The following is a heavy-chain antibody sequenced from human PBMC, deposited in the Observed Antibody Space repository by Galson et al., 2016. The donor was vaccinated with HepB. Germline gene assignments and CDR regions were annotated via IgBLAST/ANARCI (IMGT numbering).Heavy chain of an antibody. D-gene: IGHD3-10*01. CDR3: ATYGSGVWNYYYGMDV. CDR1: GFSISSAGYY. V-gene: IGHV4-31*03. CDR2: IFHSGST. Sequence: TLSLTCTVSGFSISSAGYYWSWVRQHPGKGLEWIGYIFHSGSTYYNPSLKNRVIISVDTSKNQFSLKLSSVTAADTAVYYCATYGSGVWNYYYGMDVWGQGTTVTVSS. J-gene: IGHJ6*02.